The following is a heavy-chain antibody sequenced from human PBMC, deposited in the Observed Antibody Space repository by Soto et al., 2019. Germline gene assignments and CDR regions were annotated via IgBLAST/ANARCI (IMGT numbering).Heavy chain of an antibody. CDR3: ARDIREVDTAMGGLIDY. J-gene: IGHJ4*02. CDR2: ISAYNGNT. CDR1: GYTFTSYG. V-gene: IGHV1-18*01. D-gene: IGHD5-18*01. Sequence: QVQLVQSGAEVKKPGASVKVSCKASGYTFTSYGISWVRQAPGQGLEWMGWISAYNGNTNYAQKLKGRVTMTTYTSTSTAYMELRSLRSDDTAVYYCARDIREVDTAMGGLIDYWGQGTLVTVSS.